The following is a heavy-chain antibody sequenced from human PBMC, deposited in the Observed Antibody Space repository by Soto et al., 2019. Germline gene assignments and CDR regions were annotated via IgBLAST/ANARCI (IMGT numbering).Heavy chain of an antibody. J-gene: IGHJ4*02. CDR3: AGGEWSSGWGNYDH. V-gene: IGHV1-18*01. Sequence: QVQLVQSGAEVKKPGASVKVSCKASGYTFNTYGINWVREAPGQGLEWMGWISAYNGNTNYAQKLQGRVTMTTDTSTSTAYMEVRSLRSDDTAVYFCAGGEWSSGWGNYDHWGQGTLVTVSS. CDR1: GYTFNTYG. D-gene: IGHD6-19*01. CDR2: ISAYNGNT.